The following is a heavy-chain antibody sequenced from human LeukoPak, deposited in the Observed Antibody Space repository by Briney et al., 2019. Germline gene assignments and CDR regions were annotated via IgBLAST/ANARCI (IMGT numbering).Heavy chain of an antibody. D-gene: IGHD6-13*01. Sequence: NPSETLSLTCTVSGVSISSYYWSWIRQPPGKGLEWIGYIYYSGSTNYDPSLKSRVTISVDTSKNQFSLKLSSVTAADTAVYYCARVRARSSSWLDYWGQGTLVTVSS. CDR3: ARVRARSSSWLDY. CDR2: IYYSGST. J-gene: IGHJ4*02. CDR1: GVSISSYY. V-gene: IGHV4-59*01.